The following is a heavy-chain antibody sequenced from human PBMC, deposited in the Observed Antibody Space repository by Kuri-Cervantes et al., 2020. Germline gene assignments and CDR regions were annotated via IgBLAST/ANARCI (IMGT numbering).Heavy chain of an antibody. CDR1: GFTFSSYA. CDR3: ARDRLGLLGATYEPDY. V-gene: IGHV3-30-3*01. D-gene: IGHD1-26*01. J-gene: IGHJ4*02. Sequence: GESLKISCAASGFTFSSYAMHWVRQAPGKGLEWVAVISYDGSNKYYADSVKGRFTISRDNAKNSLYLQMNSLRAEDTAVYYCARDRLGLLGATYEPDYWGQGTLVTVSS. CDR2: ISYDGSNK.